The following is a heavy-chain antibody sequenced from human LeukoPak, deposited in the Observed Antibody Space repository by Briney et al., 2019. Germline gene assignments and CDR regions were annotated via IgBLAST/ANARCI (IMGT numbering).Heavy chain of an antibody. J-gene: IGHJ4*02. Sequence: GGSLRLSCAASGFTFSNAWMSWIRQAPGKGLEWVGRIKSKTDGETRDYAAPVKGRFTISRDDSKNTLYLQVNSLKSEDTAVYYCTTGLEWFGELGYWGQGTLVTVSS. D-gene: IGHD3-10*01. CDR1: GFTFSNAW. V-gene: IGHV3-15*01. CDR3: TTGLEWFGELGY. CDR2: IKSKTDGETR.